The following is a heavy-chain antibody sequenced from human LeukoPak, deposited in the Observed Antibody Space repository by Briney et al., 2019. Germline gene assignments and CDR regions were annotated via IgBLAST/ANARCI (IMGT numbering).Heavy chain of an antibody. D-gene: IGHD2-15*01. CDR3: AKSGLNRFDY. Sequence: GGSLRLSCAASGFTFEDYAMHWVRQAPGKGLEWVSGINWNSASTGYADSVKGRFTISRDDSKNTLYLQMNSLRAEDTAVYYCAKSGLNRFDYWGQGTLVTVSS. V-gene: IGHV3-9*01. CDR2: INWNSAST. CDR1: GFTFEDYA. J-gene: IGHJ4*02.